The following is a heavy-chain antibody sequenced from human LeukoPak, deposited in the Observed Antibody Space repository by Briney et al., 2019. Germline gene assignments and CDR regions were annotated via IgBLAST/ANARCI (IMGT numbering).Heavy chain of an antibody. Sequence: GGSLRLSCAASGFTFNNYAMSWVRQAPGKGLEWVSAISASGGSTYYADSVKGRFTISRDNSKNTLYLQMNSLRAEDTAVYYCARGRGGVVVAAMYYFDYWGQGTLVTVSS. D-gene: IGHD2-15*01. CDR2: ISASGGST. CDR3: ARGRGGVVVAAMYYFDY. CDR1: GFTFNNYA. V-gene: IGHV3-23*01. J-gene: IGHJ4*02.